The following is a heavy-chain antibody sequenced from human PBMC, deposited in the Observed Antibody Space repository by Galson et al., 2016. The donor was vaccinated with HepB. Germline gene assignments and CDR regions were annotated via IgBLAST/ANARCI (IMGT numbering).Heavy chain of an antibody. J-gene: IGHJ5*02. Sequence: TLSLTCNVSGGSISSGDSYWSWIRHHPGKGLEWIGHIHNSGNTYFSPSPQGRVSFSVDATQNRLSLKLDSVTAADTAVYFCARFPPPSRRHGAWFDPWGQGILVTVSA. CDR1: GGSISSGDSY. D-gene: IGHD3-10*01. CDR2: IHNSGNT. V-gene: IGHV4-31*03. CDR3: ARFPPPSRRHGAWFDP.